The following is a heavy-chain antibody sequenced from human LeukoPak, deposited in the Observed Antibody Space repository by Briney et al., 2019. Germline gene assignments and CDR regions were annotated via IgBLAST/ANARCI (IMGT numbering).Heavy chain of an antibody. D-gene: IGHD5-12*01. CDR2: IIPIFGTA. Sequence: ASVKASCKASGGTFSSYAISWVRQAPGQGLEWMGGIIPIFGTANHAQKFQGRVTITTDESTSTAYMELSSLRSEDTAVYYCAIPLGGYSGYDWFDYWGQGTLVTVSS. V-gene: IGHV1-69*05. CDR1: GGTFSSYA. J-gene: IGHJ4*02. CDR3: AIPLGGYSGYDWFDY.